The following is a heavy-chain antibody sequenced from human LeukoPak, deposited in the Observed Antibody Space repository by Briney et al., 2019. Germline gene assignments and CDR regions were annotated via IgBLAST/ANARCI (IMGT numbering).Heavy chain of an antibody. CDR2: IYYSGST. Sequence: SETLSLTCTVSGGSISSYYWSWIRQPPGKGLEWIGYIYYSGSTNYNPSLKSRVTISVDTSKNQFSLKLSSVTAADTAVYYCARWGLRGFDYWGQGTLVTVSS. CDR1: GGSISSYY. V-gene: IGHV4-59*01. J-gene: IGHJ4*02. D-gene: IGHD1-26*01. CDR3: ARWGLRGFDY.